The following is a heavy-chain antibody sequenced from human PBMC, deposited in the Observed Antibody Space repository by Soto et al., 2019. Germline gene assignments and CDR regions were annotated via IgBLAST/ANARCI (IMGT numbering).Heavy chain of an antibody. D-gene: IGHD3-9*01. Sequence: GGSLRLSCAASGFTFSSYAMSWVRQAPGKGLEWVSAVSGSGGSTYYADPLKGRFTITRDNSKNTLYLQMNSLRADDTAVYYCAKGGSSRTARARNEYDISNGYYGFDYWGQGTMVTVSS. V-gene: IGHV3-23*01. J-gene: IGHJ4*02. CDR2: VSGSGGST. CDR1: GFTFSSYA. CDR3: AKGGSSRTARARNEYDISNGYYGFDY.